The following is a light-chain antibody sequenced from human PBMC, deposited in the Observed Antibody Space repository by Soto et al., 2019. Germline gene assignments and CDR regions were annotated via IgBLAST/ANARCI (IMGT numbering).Light chain of an antibody. J-gene: IGKJ2*01. CDR3: QQYNNWPRTYT. Sequence: EIVMTQSPATLSVSPGERATLSCRASQTVSSNLAWYQQKPGQAPRLLIYGASNRATGIPARLSGSGSETEFTLTISSLQSEDFAVYYCQQYNNWPRTYTFGQGTKLEIK. V-gene: IGKV3-15*01. CDR1: QTVSSN. CDR2: GAS.